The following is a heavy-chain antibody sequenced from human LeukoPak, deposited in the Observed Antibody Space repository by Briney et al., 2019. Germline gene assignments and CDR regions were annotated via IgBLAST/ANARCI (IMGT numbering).Heavy chain of an antibody. CDR1: GFIFSSQW. D-gene: IGHD3-10*01. Sequence: GSLRPPWAAPGFIFSSQWVGRVPPAPGEGLGWVANGNQVGSEKYYLDSVKGRFTISRSNAKNSLYLQMNSLRAEDTAVYYCVRVRGDYYFDYWGQGTLVTVSS. CDR2: GNQVGSEK. V-gene: IGHV3-7*04. J-gene: IGHJ4*02. CDR3: VRVRGDYYFDY.